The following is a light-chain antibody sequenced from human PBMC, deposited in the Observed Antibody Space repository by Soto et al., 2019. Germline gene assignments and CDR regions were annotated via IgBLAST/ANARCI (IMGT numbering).Light chain of an antibody. CDR3: QQRNGGPPVT. J-gene: IGKJ5*01. CDR2: GSF. CDR1: PSFANF. Sequence: EIVLIQSQATLSLYPGERATLSCRASPSFANFVAWYQQKPGQAPRLLIYGSFNRAPGIPARFSGSGSGTDFTLTIGSREPEDAAVYYCQQRNGGPPVTVGQGTRLQIK. V-gene: IGKV3-11*01.